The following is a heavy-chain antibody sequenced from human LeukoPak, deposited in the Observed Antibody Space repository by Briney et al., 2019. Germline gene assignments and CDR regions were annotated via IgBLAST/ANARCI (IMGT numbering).Heavy chain of an antibody. Sequence: GGSLRLSCVASGFTFSSYWRHWVRQAPGKGLVWVSRINNEDSRTGYADCVKGRFTISRDNAKNTLYLQMSSLRAEDTAVSYCAREFRKSVGWYFDLWGRGTLVTVSS. CDR2: INNEDSRT. CDR3: AREFRKSVGWYFDL. V-gene: IGHV3-74*01. CDR1: GFTFSSYW. J-gene: IGHJ2*01.